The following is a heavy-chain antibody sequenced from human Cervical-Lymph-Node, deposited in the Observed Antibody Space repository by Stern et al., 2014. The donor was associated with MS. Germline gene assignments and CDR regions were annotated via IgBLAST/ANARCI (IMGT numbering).Heavy chain of an antibody. D-gene: IGHD4-17*01. CDR3: ARVSGSAVTHGAYYFDY. CDR1: GYTFSDHY. V-gene: IGHV3-11*01. CDR2: ISSTGNTI. J-gene: IGHJ4*02. Sequence: QLVQSGGALVKPGGSLRVSCAASGYTFSDHYMSWVRQAPGKGLEWISYISSTGNTIYYADSVKGRFAISRDNAKNSLYLQMNSLRTEDTAVYYCARVSGSAVTHGAYYFDYWGLGTLVTVSS.